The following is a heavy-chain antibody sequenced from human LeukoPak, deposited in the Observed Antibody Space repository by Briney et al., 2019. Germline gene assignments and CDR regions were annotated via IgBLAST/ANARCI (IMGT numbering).Heavy chain of an antibody. Sequence: PGGSLRLSCAGSGFTFSGYVMHWVRQAPGKGLEWVAVISHDGLKTNSADSVKGRFTISRDNSKSTLNLQMNSLRAEDTAVYYCAMPPGDHGAYGLAYWGQGTLVTVSS. CDR2: ISHDGLKT. CDR3: AMPPGDHGAYGLAY. V-gene: IGHV3-30*03. J-gene: IGHJ4*02. D-gene: IGHD2-21*01. CDR1: GFTFSGYV.